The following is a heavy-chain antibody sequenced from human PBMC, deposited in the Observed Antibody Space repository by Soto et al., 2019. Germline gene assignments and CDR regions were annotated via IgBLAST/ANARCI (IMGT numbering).Heavy chain of an antibody. J-gene: IGHJ4*02. CDR2: ISGSGGTI. D-gene: IGHD3-9*01. CDR1: GFTFSPFS. CDR3: ARVLVPYYDILTILDY. V-gene: IGHV3-48*01. Sequence: GGSLRLSCSASGFTFSPFSMSWVRQAPGKGLEWVSYISGSGGTIYYADSVKGRFTISRDNANSSLFLQMNSLRVEDTAVYYCARVLVPYYDILTILDYWGQGTLVTVSS.